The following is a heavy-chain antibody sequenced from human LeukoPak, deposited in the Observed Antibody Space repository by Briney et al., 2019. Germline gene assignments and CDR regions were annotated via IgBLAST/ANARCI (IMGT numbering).Heavy chain of an antibody. Sequence: ASVKVSCEASGGTFSSYAISWVRQAPGQGLEWMGGIIPIFGTANYAQKFQGRVTITADESTSTAYMELSSLRSEDTAVYYCAAGYCSSTSCYWGFDYWGQGTLVTVSS. CDR1: GGTFSSYA. J-gene: IGHJ4*02. CDR2: IIPIFGTA. CDR3: AAGYCSSTSCYWGFDY. D-gene: IGHD2-2*01. V-gene: IGHV1-69*13.